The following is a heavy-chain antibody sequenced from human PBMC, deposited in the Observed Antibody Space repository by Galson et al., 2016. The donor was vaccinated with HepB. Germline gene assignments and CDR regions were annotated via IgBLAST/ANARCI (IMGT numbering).Heavy chain of an antibody. CDR2: IIPIFGTT. J-gene: IGHJ6*02. Sequence: SVKVSCKASGGTLSNYTFNWVRQAPGQGLEWMGGIIPIFGTTNYAQKFQGRVTISADTSTSTAYMELSSLRSEDTAVYYCASRSDGLRQSSYYYYGMNVWGQGTTVTVSS. V-gene: IGHV1-69*06. D-gene: IGHD3-10*01. CDR3: ASRSDGLRQSSYYYYGMNV. CDR1: GGTLSNYT.